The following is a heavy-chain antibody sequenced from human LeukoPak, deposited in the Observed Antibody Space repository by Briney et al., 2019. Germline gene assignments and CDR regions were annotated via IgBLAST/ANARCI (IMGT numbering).Heavy chain of an antibody. CDR3: ARDKLSIFGVRYYYMDV. Sequence: ASVKVSCKASGYTFTSYYMHWVRQAPGQGLEWMGIINPSGGSTSYAQKFQGRVTMTRDMSTSTVYMELSSLRSEDTAVYYCARDKLSIFGVRYYYMDVWGKGTTVTVSS. J-gene: IGHJ6*03. V-gene: IGHV1-46*01. D-gene: IGHD3-3*01. CDR2: INPSGGST. CDR1: GYTFTSYY.